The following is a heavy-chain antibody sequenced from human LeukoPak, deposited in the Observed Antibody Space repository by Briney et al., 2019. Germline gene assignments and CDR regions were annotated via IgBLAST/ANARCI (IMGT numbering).Heavy chain of an antibody. CDR3: ARDPHYYGSGSYRPYYYMDV. Sequence: PSETLSLTCTVSNYSISTDYYWGWIRQPPGKGLEWIGTMYHSGSTYYNPSLKSRVTISVDTSKNQFSLKLSSVTAADTAVYYCARDPHYYGSGSYRPYYYMDVWGKGTTVTVSS. J-gene: IGHJ6*03. V-gene: IGHV4-38-2*02. CDR1: NYSISTDYY. D-gene: IGHD3-10*01. CDR2: MYHSGST.